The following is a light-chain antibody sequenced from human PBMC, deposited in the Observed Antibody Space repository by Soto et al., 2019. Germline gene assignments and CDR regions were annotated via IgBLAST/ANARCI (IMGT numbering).Light chain of an antibody. CDR3: QQYNNWQT. CDR1: QSVSSN. Sequence: EIVMTQSPATLSVSPGERATLSCRASQSVSSNLAWYQQKPGQAPRLRIYGASTRATGIPARFSGSGSGTXXXXXXXXXXXEDFXAYXCQQYNNWQTFGQGTKVEIK. J-gene: IGKJ1*01. CDR2: GAS. V-gene: IGKV3-15*01.